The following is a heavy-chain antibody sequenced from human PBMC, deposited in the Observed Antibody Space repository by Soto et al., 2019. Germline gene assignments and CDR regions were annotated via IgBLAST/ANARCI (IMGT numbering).Heavy chain of an antibody. Sequence: QVHLVQSGAEVKKPGASVKVSCKAPGYSFTSYGITWVRQAPGQGLEWMGWIRAYNGNTDYAQKLQGRVTMTTETSTSTAYMELRSLTSDDTAVYYCASVLQFGWFDPWCQGTLVTVSS. V-gene: IGHV1-18*01. CDR3: ASVLQFGWFDP. CDR1: GYSFTSYG. J-gene: IGHJ5*02. CDR2: IRAYNGNT. D-gene: IGHD3-3*01.